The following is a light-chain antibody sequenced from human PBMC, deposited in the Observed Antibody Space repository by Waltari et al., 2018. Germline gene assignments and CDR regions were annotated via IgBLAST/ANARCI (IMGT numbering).Light chain of an antibody. Sequence: QSVLTQPPSVSGAPGQRVTISCTGSGPNIGAGSAVHWYQQLPRAAPKLLIYGSTSRPLGVPDRFFGSTSGTSASLAITGLQAEDEADYYCQSYDTSLRVVFGGGTKLTVL. CDR3: QSYDTSLRVV. V-gene: IGLV1-40*01. CDR2: GST. CDR1: GPNIGAGSA. J-gene: IGLJ2*01.